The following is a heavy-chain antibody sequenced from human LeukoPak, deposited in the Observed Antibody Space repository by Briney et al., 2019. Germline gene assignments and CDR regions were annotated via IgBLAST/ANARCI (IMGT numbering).Heavy chain of an antibody. V-gene: IGHV3-21*01. D-gene: IGHD6-13*01. J-gene: IGHJ3*02. CDR2: ISSSSYI. Sequence: PGGSLRLSCAASGFTFSSYSMNWVRQAPGKGLEWVSSISSSSYIYYADSVKGRFTTSRDNAKNSLYLQMNSLRAEDTAVYYCARPIAAAGIRNAFDIWGQGTMVTVSS. CDR1: GFTFSSYS. CDR3: ARPIAAAGIRNAFDI.